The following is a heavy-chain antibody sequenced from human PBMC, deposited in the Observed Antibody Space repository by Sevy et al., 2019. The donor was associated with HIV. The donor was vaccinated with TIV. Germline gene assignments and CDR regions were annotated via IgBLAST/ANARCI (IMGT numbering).Heavy chain of an antibody. CDR3: ARESIQFTRGHDYGDYFIDY. CDR1: GGSISSGGYY. CDR2: NYYSGST. J-gene: IGHJ4*02. Sequence: SETLSLTCTVSGGSISSGGYYWSWIRQHPGKGLEWIGYNYYSGSTYYNPSLKSRVTISVDTSKNQFSLKLSSVTAADTAVYYCARESIQFTRGHDYGDYFIDYWGQGTLVTVSS. D-gene: IGHD4-17*01. V-gene: IGHV4-31*03.